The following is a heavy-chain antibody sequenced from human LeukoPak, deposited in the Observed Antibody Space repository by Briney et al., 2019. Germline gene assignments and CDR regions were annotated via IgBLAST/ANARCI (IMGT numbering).Heavy chain of an antibody. J-gene: IGHJ4*02. CDR1: GGSISGYY. CDR2: IFYSGST. CDR3: ARGKEGPDY. Sequence: SETLSPTCTVSGGSISGYYWSRIRQPTGKGLEWIGYIFYSGSTNYNPSLKSRVTISVDTSKNQFSLRLSSVTAADTALYYCARGKEGPDYWGQGTLVTVSS. V-gene: IGHV4-59*01.